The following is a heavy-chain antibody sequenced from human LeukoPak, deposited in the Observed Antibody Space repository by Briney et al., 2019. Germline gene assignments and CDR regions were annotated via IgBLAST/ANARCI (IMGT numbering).Heavy chain of an antibody. CDR2: ISGSGGST. D-gene: IGHD3-22*01. CDR1: GFTFSNYW. Sequence: GGSLRLSCAASGFTFSNYWMSWVRQAPGKGLEWVSAISGSGGSTYYADSVKGRFTISRDNAKNTLYLQMNSLRAEDTAVYYCARAPAYDSSGYLDYWGQGTLVTVSS. CDR3: ARAPAYDSSGYLDY. J-gene: IGHJ4*02. V-gene: IGHV3-23*01.